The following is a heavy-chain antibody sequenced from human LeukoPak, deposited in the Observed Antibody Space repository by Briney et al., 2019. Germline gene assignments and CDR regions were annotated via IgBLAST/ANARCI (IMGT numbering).Heavy chain of an antibody. V-gene: IGHV3-23*01. J-gene: IGHJ4*02. CDR3: AKGSSIVVVAALDY. CDR2: ISGSGGST. CDR1: GFRFTSYA. Sequence: GGSLRLSCAASGFRFTSYAMGWVRQAPGKGLEWVSAISGSGGSTYYADSVKGRFTISRDNSKNTLYLQMNSLRAEDTAVYYCAKGSSIVVVAALDYWGQGTLVTVSS. D-gene: IGHD2-15*01.